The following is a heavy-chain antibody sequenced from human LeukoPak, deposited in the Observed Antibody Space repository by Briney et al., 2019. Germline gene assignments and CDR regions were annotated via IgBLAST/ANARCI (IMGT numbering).Heavy chain of an antibody. V-gene: IGHV4-34*01. CDR3: ARPEDYDSGGYLSYFQH. D-gene: IGHD3-22*01. CDR2: VNHTGST. CDR1: GGSFSNYY. J-gene: IGHJ1*01. Sequence: SETLSLTCAVYGGSFSNYYWSWIRQSPGKGLEWIGEVNHTGSTNYNPSLKSRVTISVDTSKRQFSLKMSSVTAADTAVYYCARPEDYDSGGYLSYFQHWGQGTLVTVSS.